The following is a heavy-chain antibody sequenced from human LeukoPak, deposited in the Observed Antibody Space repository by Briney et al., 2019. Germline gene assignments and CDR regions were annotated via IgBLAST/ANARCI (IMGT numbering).Heavy chain of an antibody. CDR1: GYTFTSYG. CDR2: ISAYNGNT. CDR3: AREFDGRSSSSSGEDY. D-gene: IGHD6-6*01. V-gene: IGHV1-18*01. J-gene: IGHJ4*02. Sequence: GASVKVSCKASGYTFTSYGISWVRQAPGQGLEWMGWISAYNGNTNYAQKLQGRVTMTTDTSTSTAYMEPRSLRSDDTAVYYCAREFDGRSSSSSGEDYWGQGTLVTVSS.